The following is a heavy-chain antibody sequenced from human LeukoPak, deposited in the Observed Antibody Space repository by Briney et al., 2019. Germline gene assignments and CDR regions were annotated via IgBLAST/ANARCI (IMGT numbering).Heavy chain of an antibody. CDR1: GFTFSSYG. V-gene: IGHV3-23*01. CDR2: ISGIGGST. D-gene: IGHD2-15*01. J-gene: IGHJ6*03. Sequence: GGSLRLSCAASGFTFSSYGMSWVRQAPGKGVEWVSAISGIGGSTYYADSVKGRFTISRDNSKNTLYLQMNSLRAEDTAVYYCANWGRCSGGNCYSGGLGYMDVWGKGTTVTISS. CDR3: ANWGRCSGGNCYSGGLGYMDV.